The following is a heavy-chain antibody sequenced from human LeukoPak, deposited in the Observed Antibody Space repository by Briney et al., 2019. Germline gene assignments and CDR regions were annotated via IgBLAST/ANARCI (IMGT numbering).Heavy chain of an antibody. V-gene: IGHV3-20*04. CDR3: ARALGRVGYFDY. J-gene: IGHJ4*02. CDR1: GFTFYDYG. Sequence: GGSLRLSCAASGFTFYDYGMSWVRQAPGKGLEWVAGMNWNGGSTGYADSVKGRFTISRDNAKNSLYLQMNSLRAEDTALYYCARALGRVGYFDYWGQGTLVTVSS. CDR2: MNWNGGST. D-gene: IGHD1-26*01.